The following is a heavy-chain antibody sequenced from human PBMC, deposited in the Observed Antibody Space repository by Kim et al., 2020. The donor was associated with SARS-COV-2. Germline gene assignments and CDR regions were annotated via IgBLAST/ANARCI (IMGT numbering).Heavy chain of an antibody. CDR3: ARNRTWLQPFDF. Sequence: ASVKVSCKASGYTFSTYDINWVRQAPGQGLEWMAWMNPKSGNTGFAQKFQGRVTLTRNTSSSTAYMELRGLRSDDTAIYYCARNRTWLQPFDFLGQGTLV. D-gene: IGHD6-19*01. V-gene: IGHV1-8*01. J-gene: IGHJ4*02. CDR2: MNPKSGNT. CDR1: GYTFSTYD.